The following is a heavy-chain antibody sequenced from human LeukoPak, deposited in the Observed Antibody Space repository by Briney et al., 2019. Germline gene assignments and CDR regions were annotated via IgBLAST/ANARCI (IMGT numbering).Heavy chain of an antibody. Sequence: GGSLRLSCAASGFTFSSYAMHWVRQAPGKGLEWVAVISYDGSNKYYADSVKGRFTISRDNSKNTLYLQMNSLRAEDTAVYYCAKDLDSSGYNKAFDIWGQGTMVTVSS. CDR1: GFTFSSYA. CDR3: AKDLDSSGYNKAFDI. D-gene: IGHD3-22*01. CDR2: ISYDGSNK. V-gene: IGHV3-30*04. J-gene: IGHJ3*02.